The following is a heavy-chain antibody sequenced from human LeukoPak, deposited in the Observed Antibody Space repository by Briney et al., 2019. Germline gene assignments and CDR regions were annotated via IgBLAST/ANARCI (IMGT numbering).Heavy chain of an antibody. V-gene: IGHV1-46*01. CDR3: AREVKGSSSSPCFDP. Sequence: GASVKVSCKASGYTFTSYYMHWVRQAPGQGLEWMGIINPSGGSTSYAQKFQGRVTMTRDMSTSTVYIELSSLRSEDTAVYYCAREVKGSSSSPCFDPWGQGTLVTVSS. J-gene: IGHJ5*02. D-gene: IGHD6-6*01. CDR2: INPSGGST. CDR1: GYTFTSYY.